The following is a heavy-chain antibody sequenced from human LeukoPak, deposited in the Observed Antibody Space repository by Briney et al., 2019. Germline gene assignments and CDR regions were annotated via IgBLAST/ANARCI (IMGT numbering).Heavy chain of an antibody. V-gene: IGHV1-69*13. CDR1: GGTFTSYA. CDR3: ARIGLWYAFDI. Sequence: GASVKVSCKASGGTFTSYAINWVRQAPGQGLEWMGGIIPIFGTATYAQNFQGRVTITADESTSTAYMELSSLRSEDTAVYYCARIGLWYAFDIWGQGTMVTVSS. CDR2: IIPIFGTA. D-gene: IGHD5-18*01. J-gene: IGHJ3*02.